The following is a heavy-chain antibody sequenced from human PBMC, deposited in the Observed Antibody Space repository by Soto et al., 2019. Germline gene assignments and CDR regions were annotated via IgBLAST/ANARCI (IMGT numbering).Heavy chain of an antibody. Sequence: QVQLVESGGGVVQPGRSLRLSCAASGFTFSSYGMHWARQPPGKGLEWVAVMSYDGTNKYYADSVKGRFTISRDNSKNTLYLQTNSLRADDTAVYYCAKGVGNDILAYMDVWGQGTTVTVSS. CDR1: GFTFSSYG. CDR2: MSYDGTNK. J-gene: IGHJ6*02. D-gene: IGHD3-9*01. V-gene: IGHV3-30*18. CDR3: AKGVGNDILAYMDV.